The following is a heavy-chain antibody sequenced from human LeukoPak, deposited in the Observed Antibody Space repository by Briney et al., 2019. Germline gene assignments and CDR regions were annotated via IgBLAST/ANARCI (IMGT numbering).Heavy chain of an antibody. V-gene: IGHV3-23*01. CDR3: AKDSVVRNTGSYYFAS. CDR2: VSGDGRTT. CDR1: GFTFNNYA. D-gene: IGHD1-26*01. Sequence: GGSLRLSCAASGFTFNNYAMSWVRQVPGKGLEWVSAVSGDGRTTHYVDSVKGRFTIFRDNSRNTLYLQMSSLRAEDTAIYYCAKDSVVRNTGSYYFASWGQGTLVTVSS. J-gene: IGHJ4*02.